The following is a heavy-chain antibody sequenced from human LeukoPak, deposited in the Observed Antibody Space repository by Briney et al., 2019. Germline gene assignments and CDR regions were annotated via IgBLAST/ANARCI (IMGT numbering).Heavy chain of an antibody. CDR2: ISYGGSNK. CDR3: AKSPKGSSWYSCDY. CDR1: GFTFNNYG. D-gene: IGHD6-13*01. Sequence: GGSLRLSCAASGFTFNNYGMHWVRQAPGKGLEWVAIISYGGSNKDYADSVKGRFTISRDNSKNTLYLQMNSLRAEDTAVYYCAKSPKGSSWYSCDYWGQGTLVTVSS. J-gene: IGHJ4*02. V-gene: IGHV3-30*18.